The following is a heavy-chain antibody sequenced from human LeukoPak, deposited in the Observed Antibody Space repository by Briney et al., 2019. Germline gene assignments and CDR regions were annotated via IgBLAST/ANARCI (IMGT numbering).Heavy chain of an antibody. J-gene: IGHJ4*02. Sequence: SETLSLTCTVSGGSISSYYWSWIRQPPGKGLEWIGYIYYSGSTNYNPSLKSRVTISVDTSKNQFSLKLSSVTAADTAVYYCARFCYSSYGSNRPFDYWGQGTLVTVSS. CDR1: GGSISSYY. CDR3: ARFCYSSYGSNRPFDY. D-gene: IGHD5-18*01. CDR2: IYYSGST. V-gene: IGHV4-59*08.